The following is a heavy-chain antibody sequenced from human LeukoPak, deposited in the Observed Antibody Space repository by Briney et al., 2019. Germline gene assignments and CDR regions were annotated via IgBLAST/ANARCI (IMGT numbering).Heavy chain of an antibody. CDR1: GFTFSDYY. V-gene: IGHV3-11*01. D-gene: IGHD2-2*01. CDR3: VRGAVVVPAAEEAFDI. CDR2: ISSSGSTI. Sequence: PGGSLRLSCAASGFTFSDYYMSWIRQAPGKGLEWLSYISSSGSTIYYADSVKGRFTISRDNANNSLYLQMNSLRAEDTAVYYCVRGAVVVPAAEEAFDIWGQGTMVTVSS. J-gene: IGHJ3*02.